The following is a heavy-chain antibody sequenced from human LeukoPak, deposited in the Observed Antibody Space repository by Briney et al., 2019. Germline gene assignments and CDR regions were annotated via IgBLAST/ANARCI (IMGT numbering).Heavy chain of an antibody. D-gene: IGHD3-9*01. CDR2: IYFSGNT. CDR1: GDSFSSSDFY. Sequence: PSETLSLTCTVSGDSFSSSDFYWGWIRQPPGKGLEWIGSIYFSGNTYSPSLKSRVTFSLDTSKNQFSLKLSSVTAADTAVYYCARGGDILTGYFHDAFDIWGQGTMVTVSS. CDR3: ARGGDILTGYFHDAFDI. V-gene: IGHV4-39*07. J-gene: IGHJ3*02.